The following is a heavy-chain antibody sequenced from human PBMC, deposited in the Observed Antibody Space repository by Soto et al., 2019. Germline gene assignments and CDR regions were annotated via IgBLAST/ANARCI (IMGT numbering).Heavy chain of an antibody. Sequence: PSETLSLTCTASGGSISSSSYYWGWIRQPPGKGLEWIGSIYYSGSTYYNPSLKGRVTISVDTSKNQFSLKLSSVTAADTAVYYCARGYCSGDSCPGYYYYYYYMDVWGKGTTVTVSS. D-gene: IGHD2-15*01. J-gene: IGHJ6*03. V-gene: IGHV4-39*01. CDR2: IYYSGST. CDR3: ARGYCSGDSCPGYYYYYYYMDV. CDR1: GGSISSSSYY.